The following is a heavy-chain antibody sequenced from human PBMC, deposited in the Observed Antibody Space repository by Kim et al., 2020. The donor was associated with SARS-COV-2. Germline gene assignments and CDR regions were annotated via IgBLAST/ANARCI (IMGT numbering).Heavy chain of an antibody. CDR3: ARGGGGNSGYDY. Sequence: SVKVSCKASGGTFSSYAISWVRQAPGQGLEWMGRIIPILGIANYAQKFQGRVTITADKSTSTAYMELSSLRSEDTAVYYCARGGGGNSGYDYWGQGTLVTVSS. CDR1: GGTFSSYA. V-gene: IGHV1-69*04. D-gene: IGHD2-21*02. J-gene: IGHJ4*02. CDR2: IIPILGIA.